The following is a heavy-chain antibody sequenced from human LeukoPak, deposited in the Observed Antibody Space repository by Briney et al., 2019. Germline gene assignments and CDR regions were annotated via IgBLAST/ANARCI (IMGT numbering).Heavy chain of an antibody. J-gene: IGHJ4*02. V-gene: IGHV3-72*01. D-gene: IGHD3-10*01. CDR1: GFTFSDHY. CDR2: SRNRAKSYTT. Sequence: GGPLRLSCAASGFTFSDHYMDWVRPAPGKGLDWVGRSRNRAKSYTTDYAASVRGRFTISRDDSQNSLYLQMRSLKTEDTAVYYCARDWGKLWFGVPSFDYWGQGTLVTVSS. CDR3: ARDWGKLWFGVPSFDY.